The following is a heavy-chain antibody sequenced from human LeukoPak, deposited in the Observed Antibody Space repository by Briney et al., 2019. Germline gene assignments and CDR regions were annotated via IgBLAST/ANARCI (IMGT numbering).Heavy chain of an antibody. D-gene: IGHD3-22*01. V-gene: IGHV4-39*07. J-gene: IGHJ3*02. Sequence: SETLSLTCTVSGGSISSSSYYWGWIRQPPGKGLEWIVSIYYSGSTYYNPSLKSRVTISVETSKNQFSLKLSSVTAADTAVYYCARYYDSSGYYYGSAAFDIWGQGTMVTVSS. CDR1: GGSISSSSYY. CDR3: ARYYDSSGYYYGSAAFDI. CDR2: IYYSGST.